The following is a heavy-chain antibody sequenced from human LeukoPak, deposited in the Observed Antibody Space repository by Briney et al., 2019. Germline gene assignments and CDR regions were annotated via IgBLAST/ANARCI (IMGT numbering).Heavy chain of an antibody. CDR3: AKATSSGYYYPSDY. V-gene: IGHV3-30*18. D-gene: IGHD3-22*01. J-gene: IGHJ4*02. CDR1: GFTFSSYG. Sequence: PGRSLRLSCAASGFTFSSYGMHWVRQAPGKGLEWVAVISYDGSNKYYADSVKGRFTISRDNSKNTLYLQMNSLRAEDTAVYYCAKATSSGYYYPSDYWGQGTLVTASS. CDR2: ISYDGSNK.